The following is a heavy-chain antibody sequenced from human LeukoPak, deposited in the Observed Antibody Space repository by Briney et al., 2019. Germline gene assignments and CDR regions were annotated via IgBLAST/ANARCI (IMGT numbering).Heavy chain of an antibody. CDR2: IYHSGST. CDR1: GGSISSSNW. CDR3: ARGDEMATIVGDAFDL. Sequence: SGTLSLTCAVSGGSISSSNWWSWVRQPPGKGLEWIWEIYHSGSTNYNPSLKSRVTISVDKSKNQFSLKLSSVTAADTAVYYCARGDEMATIVGDAFDLWGQGTLVTVSS. V-gene: IGHV4-4*02. J-gene: IGHJ3*01. D-gene: IGHD5-24*01.